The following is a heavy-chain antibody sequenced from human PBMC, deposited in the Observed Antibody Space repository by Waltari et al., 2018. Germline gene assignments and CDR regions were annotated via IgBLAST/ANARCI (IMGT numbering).Heavy chain of an antibody. Sequence: QVQLQQWGAGLLKPSETLSLTCAVYGGSFSGYYWSWIRQPPGKGLEWIGEINHSGSTTYNPSLKSRVTISVDTSKNQFSLKLSSVTAADTAVYYCARTWGLVYYFDYWGQGTLVTVSS. CDR2: INHSGST. J-gene: IGHJ4*02. D-gene: IGHD6-19*01. CDR1: GGSFSGYY. V-gene: IGHV4-34*01. CDR3: ARTWGLVYYFDY.